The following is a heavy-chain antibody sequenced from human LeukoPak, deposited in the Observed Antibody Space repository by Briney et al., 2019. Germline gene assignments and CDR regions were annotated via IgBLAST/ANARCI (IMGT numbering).Heavy chain of an antibody. CDR1: GFSFRNYA. CDR3: ARYFRTGPYYYYYYMDV. J-gene: IGHJ6*03. D-gene: IGHD1-1*01. V-gene: IGHV3-23*01. CDR2: VGSSGSI. Sequence: GGSLRLSCEASGFSFRNYAMNWVRQAPGRGLEWVSTVGSSGSIHYADSVKGRFTISRDNSKNTLYLQMNSLRAEDTAVYYCARYFRTGPYYYYYYMDVWGKGTTVTVSS.